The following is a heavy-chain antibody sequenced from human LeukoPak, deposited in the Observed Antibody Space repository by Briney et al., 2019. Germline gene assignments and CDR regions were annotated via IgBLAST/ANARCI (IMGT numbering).Heavy chain of an antibody. Sequence: GGSLRLSCAASGFTFSSYAMSWVRQAPGKGLEWVSAISGSGGSTYYADSVKGRFTISRDNSKNTLYLQMNSLRAEDTAVYYCAKDQITIFGVDILRAGFDPWGQGTLVTVSS. CDR1: GFTFSSYA. CDR3: AKDQITIFGVDILRAGFDP. J-gene: IGHJ5*02. D-gene: IGHD3-3*01. V-gene: IGHV3-23*01. CDR2: ISGSGGST.